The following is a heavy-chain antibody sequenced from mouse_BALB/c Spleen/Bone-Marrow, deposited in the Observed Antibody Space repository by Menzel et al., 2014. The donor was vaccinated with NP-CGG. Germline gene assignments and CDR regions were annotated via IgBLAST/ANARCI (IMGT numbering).Heavy chain of an antibody. V-gene: IGHV2-6-7*01. J-gene: IGHJ1*01. Sequence: VQRVESGPGLVAPSQSLSITCTVSGFSLTGYGVNWVRQPPGKLEWLGMIWGDGSTDYNSALKFRLSISKDNSKSQVFLKMNSLQTDDTARYYCARGNYRYDGYFDVWGAGTTVTVSS. D-gene: IGHD2-14*01. CDR2: IWGDGST. CDR1: GFSLTGYG. CDR3: ARGNYRYDGYFDV.